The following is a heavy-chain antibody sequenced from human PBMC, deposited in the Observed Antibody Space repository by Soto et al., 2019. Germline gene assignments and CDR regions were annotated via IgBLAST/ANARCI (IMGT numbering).Heavy chain of an antibody. V-gene: IGHV3-33*01. Sequence: QVQLVESGGGVVQPGRSLRLSCAASGFTFSSYGMHWVRQAPGKGLEWVAVIWYDGSNKYYADSVKGRFTMSRDNSKNTVYLQMNSLRAENTAVYYCARERAYNSGPECAFDIWGQGTMVTVSS. CDR3: ARERAYNSGPECAFDI. CDR1: GFTFSSYG. CDR2: IWYDGSNK. D-gene: IGHD6-19*01. J-gene: IGHJ3*02.